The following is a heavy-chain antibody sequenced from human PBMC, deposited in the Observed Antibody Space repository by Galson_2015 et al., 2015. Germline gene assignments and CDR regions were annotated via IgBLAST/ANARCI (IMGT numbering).Heavy chain of an antibody. V-gene: IGHV3-11*06. CDR2: ISSSSSYT. D-gene: IGHD6-19*01. CDR1: GFTFSSYW. Sequence: SLRLSCAASGFTFSSYWMSWVRQAPGKGLEWVSYISSSSSYTNYADSVKGRFTISRDNAKNSLYLQMNSLRAEDTAVYYCARDKMAVAGTYYGMDVWGQGTTVTVSS. J-gene: IGHJ6*02. CDR3: ARDKMAVAGTYYGMDV.